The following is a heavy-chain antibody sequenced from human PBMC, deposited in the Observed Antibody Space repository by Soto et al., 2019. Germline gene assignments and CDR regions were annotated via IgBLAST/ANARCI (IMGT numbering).Heavy chain of an antibody. Sequence: GGSLRLSCAASGFTFSSYWMSWVRQAPGKGLEWVANIKQDGSEKYYVDSVKGRFTISRDNAKNSLYLQMNSLRAEDTAVYYCARESQQLATNWFDPWGQGTLVTVSS. D-gene: IGHD6-13*01. V-gene: IGHV3-7*05. CDR2: IKQDGSEK. CDR3: ARESQQLATNWFDP. J-gene: IGHJ5*02. CDR1: GFTFSSYW.